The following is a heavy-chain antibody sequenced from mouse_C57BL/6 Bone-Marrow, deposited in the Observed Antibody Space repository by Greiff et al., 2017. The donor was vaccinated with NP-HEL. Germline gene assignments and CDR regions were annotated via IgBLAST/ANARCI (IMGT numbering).Heavy chain of an antibody. CDR2: IDPSDSYT. J-gene: IGHJ2*01. D-gene: IGHD1-1*01. CDR3: ARERITTVVFDY. CDR1: GYTFTSCW. V-gene: IGHV1-69*01. Sequence: QVQLQQPGAELVMPGASVKLSCKASGYTFTSCWMHWVKQRPGQGLEWIGEIDPSDSYTNYNQKFKGKSTLTVDKSSSTAYMQLSSLTSEDSAVYYCARERITTVVFDYWGQGTTLTVSS.